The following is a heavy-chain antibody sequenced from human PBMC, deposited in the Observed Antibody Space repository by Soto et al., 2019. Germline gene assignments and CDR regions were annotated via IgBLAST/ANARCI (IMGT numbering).Heavy chain of an antibody. J-gene: IGHJ4*02. CDR2: ITGSGDST. Sequence: EVQLLESGGGLVQPGGSLRLSCAVSGFTFSSHAMSWVRQAPGKGLECVSSITGSGDSTYYADSVKGRFTISRDKSKSTLYLQMNSLRAEXTAVYYXAKDLQFSGLLSAQTFDYWGQGTQVTVSS. CDR3: AKDLQFSGLLSAQTFDY. D-gene: IGHD6-19*01. CDR1: GFTFSSHA. V-gene: IGHV3-23*01.